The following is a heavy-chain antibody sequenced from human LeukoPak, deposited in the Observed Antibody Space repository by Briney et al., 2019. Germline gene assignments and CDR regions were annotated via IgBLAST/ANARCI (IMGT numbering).Heavy chain of an antibody. Sequence: SETLSLTCTVSGGSISSGDYYWSWIRQPPGKGLEWIGYIYYSGSTYYNPSLKSRVAISVGTSKNQFSLKLNSVTAADTAVYYCATATVITRDLYFDCWGQGTLVTVSS. CDR2: IYYSGST. CDR1: GGSISSGDYY. CDR3: ATATVITRDLYFDC. J-gene: IGHJ4*02. V-gene: IGHV4-30-4*08. D-gene: IGHD4-17*01.